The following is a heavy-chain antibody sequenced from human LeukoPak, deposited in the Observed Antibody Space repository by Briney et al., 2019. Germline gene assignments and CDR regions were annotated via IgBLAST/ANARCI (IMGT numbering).Heavy chain of an antibody. CDR3: ARHHYGGIRFGPDDAFDI. Sequence: GGSLRLSCAASGFIFRNYGMHWVRQPPGKGLEWLAFITSDGYNKYYTDPVKGRFTISRDNSENSLYLQMNILRSEDTAVYYCARHHYGGIRFGPDDAFDIWGQGTMVTVSS. J-gene: IGHJ3*02. V-gene: IGHV3-30*19. D-gene: IGHD4-23*01. CDR2: ITSDGYNK. CDR1: GFIFRNYG.